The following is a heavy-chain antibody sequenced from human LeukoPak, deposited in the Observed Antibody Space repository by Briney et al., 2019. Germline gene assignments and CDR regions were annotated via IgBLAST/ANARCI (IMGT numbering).Heavy chain of an antibody. CDR1: GGSIRGYY. CDR3: ARSYSTRTGAPTT. CDR2: IYSSGST. V-gene: IGHV4-59*01. J-gene: IGHJ4*02. D-gene: IGHD2-2*01. Sequence: SETLSLTCNVSGGSIRGYYWSWIRQPPGKGLEWIGYIYSSGSTNYNPSLKSRVTMSVDTSKNQFSLKVSSVTAADTAVYYCARSYSTRTGAPTTWGQGTLVTVSS.